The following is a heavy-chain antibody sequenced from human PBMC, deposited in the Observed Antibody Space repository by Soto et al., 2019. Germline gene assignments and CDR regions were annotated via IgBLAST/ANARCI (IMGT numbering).Heavy chain of an antibody. Sequence: GGSLRLSCAASGFTVSSNYMSWVRQATGKGLEWVSVIYSGGSTYYADSVKGRFTISRDNAKNSLYLQMNSLRAEDTALYYCAKSHTTSGWYVTTDYWGQGTRVTVSS. CDR3: AKSHTTSGWYVTTDY. CDR2: IYSGGST. CDR1: GFTVSSNY. D-gene: IGHD6-19*01. J-gene: IGHJ4*02. V-gene: IGHV3-53*05.